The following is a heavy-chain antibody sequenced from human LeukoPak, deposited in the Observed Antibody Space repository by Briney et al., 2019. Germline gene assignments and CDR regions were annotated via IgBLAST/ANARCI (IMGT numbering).Heavy chain of an antibody. Sequence: ASVKVSCKASGYTFTSYGITWVRQAPGQGLEWMGWISAYNGNTHYAQKLQGRVSMTTDTSTSTAYMELRSLRSDDTAVYYCARAHCSGGSCYGGSYFYYYMDFWGKGTTVTISS. CDR3: ARAHCSGGSCYGGSYFYYYMDF. J-gene: IGHJ6*03. V-gene: IGHV1-18*01. D-gene: IGHD2-15*01. CDR1: GYTFTSYG. CDR2: ISAYNGNT.